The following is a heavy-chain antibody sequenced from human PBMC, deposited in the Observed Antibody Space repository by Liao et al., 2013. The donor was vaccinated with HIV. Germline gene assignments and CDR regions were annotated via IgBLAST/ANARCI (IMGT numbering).Heavy chain of an antibody. V-gene: IGHV4-39*07. CDR1: GGSISSSTSY. D-gene: IGHD3-3*01. J-gene: IGHJ5*02. CDR3: ARVDQYYDYWRGYENWFDP. Sequence: QLQLQESGPGLVKPSETLSLTCIVSGGSISSSTSYWGWIRQPPGQGLEWIASIYYSGDTYYNPSLKSRVTMSVDTSKNQFSLKLSSVTAADTAVYYCARVDQYYDYWRGYENWFDPWGQGTLVTVSS. CDR2: IYYSGDT.